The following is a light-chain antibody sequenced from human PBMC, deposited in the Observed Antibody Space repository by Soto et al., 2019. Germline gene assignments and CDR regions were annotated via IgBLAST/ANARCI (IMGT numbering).Light chain of an antibody. CDR1: QSVSSY. CDR2: GVS. J-gene: IGKJ1*01. V-gene: IGKV3-11*01. Sequence: IVFTQSPSTLSLSPGERATLCCRASQSVSSYLAWYQQKAGHAPRLVIYGVSSRATGIAVRVSASGSATDLTLTVASMEPEDLAVYYCHQYSTARTFANGT. CDR3: HQYSTART.